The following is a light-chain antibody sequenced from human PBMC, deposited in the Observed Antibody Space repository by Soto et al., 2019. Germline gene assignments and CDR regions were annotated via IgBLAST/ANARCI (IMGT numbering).Light chain of an antibody. Sequence: ALQMTQSPSFLTDSVGDRVTITCRASQDIRTELGWYQQKPGKAPKLLIYGATTLQSGVPSRFSGSGSGTDFTLSISGLHPEVFATYDCLQDYNYPRTFGQGTKVDIK. V-gene: IGKV1-6*01. CDR1: QDIRTE. J-gene: IGKJ1*01. CDR3: LQDYNYPRT. CDR2: GAT.